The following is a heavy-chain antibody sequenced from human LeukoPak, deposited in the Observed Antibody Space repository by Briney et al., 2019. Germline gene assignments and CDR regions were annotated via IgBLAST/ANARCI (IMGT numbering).Heavy chain of an antibody. Sequence: SETPSLTCTVSGGSISSYYWSWIRQPAGKGLEWIGRIYTSGSTNYNPSLKSRVTMSVDTSKNQFSLKLSSVTAADTAVYYCARDMGGSYSGRYYYYGMDVWGQGTTVTVSS. CDR2: IYTSGST. D-gene: IGHD1-26*01. CDR1: GGSISSYY. J-gene: IGHJ6*02. CDR3: ARDMGGSYSGRYYYYGMDV. V-gene: IGHV4-4*07.